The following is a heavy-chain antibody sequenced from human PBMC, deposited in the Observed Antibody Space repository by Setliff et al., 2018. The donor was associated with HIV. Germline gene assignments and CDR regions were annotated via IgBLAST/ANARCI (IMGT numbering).Heavy chain of an antibody. J-gene: IGHJ4*02. D-gene: IGHD3-9*01. Sequence: SVKVSCKASGGTFSSYVINWVRQAPGQGLEWMGGAIPLLGIANNVHKFQGRVTITADKSTSTAYMELNSLRSEDTALYYCAGSILTGYYTFGADYWGQGTLVTVSS. CDR3: AGSILTGYYTFGADY. CDR2: AIPLLGIA. CDR1: GGTFSSYV. V-gene: IGHV1-69*10.